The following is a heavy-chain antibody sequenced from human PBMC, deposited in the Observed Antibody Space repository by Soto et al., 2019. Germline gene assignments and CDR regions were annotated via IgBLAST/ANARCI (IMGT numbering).Heavy chain of an antibody. D-gene: IGHD3-9*01. V-gene: IGHV3-7*05. CDR1: GFIFSDYW. CDR3: ARNTIG. CDR2: MSPDGSAQ. Sequence: DVHLVESGGGLVQPGGSLRLSCVGSGFIFSDYWMSWVRQAPGKGLEWVANMSPDGSAQSYVDSVTGRFTISRDNAGNSLFLQMSSLRAEDTAVYYCARNTIGGGQRTLVTVSS. J-gene: IGHJ4*02.